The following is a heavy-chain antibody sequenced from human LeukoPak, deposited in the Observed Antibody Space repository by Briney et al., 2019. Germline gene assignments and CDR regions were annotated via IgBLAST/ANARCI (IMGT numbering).Heavy chain of an antibody. CDR2: IYHSGST. CDR1: GYSISSGYY. Sequence: SETLSLTCTVSGYSISSGYYWGWIRQPPGKGLEWVGTIYHSGSTYYNPSLKSRVTISVDTSKNQFSLKLSSVTAADTAVYYCARGVVGATTYFQHWGQGTLVTVSS. CDR3: ARGVVGATTYFQH. J-gene: IGHJ1*01. V-gene: IGHV4-38-2*02. D-gene: IGHD1-26*01.